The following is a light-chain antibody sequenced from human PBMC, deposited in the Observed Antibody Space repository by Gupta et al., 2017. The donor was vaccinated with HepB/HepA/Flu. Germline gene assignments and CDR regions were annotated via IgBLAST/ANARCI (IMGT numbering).Light chain of an antibody. CDR2: GAS. CDR3: QQYGSSPWT. V-gene: IGKV3-20*01. Sequence: EIALTQSPGTLSLAPGERATLTCRASQSVSSSNLAWYQQKPGQAPRLLIYGASSRATGIPDRFSGSGSGTDFTLTISRLEAEDFAVYYCQQYGSSPWTFGQGTKVEIK. J-gene: IGKJ1*01. CDR1: QSVSSSN.